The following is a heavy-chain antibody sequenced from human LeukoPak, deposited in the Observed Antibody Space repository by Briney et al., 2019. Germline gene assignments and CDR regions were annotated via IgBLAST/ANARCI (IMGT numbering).Heavy chain of an antibody. CDR1: GFTFSNAW. Sequence: PGGSLRLSCAASGFTFSNAWMSWVRQAPGKGLEWVSGISASGGNTWYADSVKGRFAISRDNSKNTLYLQMNSLRAEDTAVYYCARAGHYYFDYWGQGTLVTVSS. V-gene: IGHV3-23*01. J-gene: IGHJ4*02. D-gene: IGHD6-19*01. CDR3: ARAGHYYFDY. CDR2: ISASGGNT.